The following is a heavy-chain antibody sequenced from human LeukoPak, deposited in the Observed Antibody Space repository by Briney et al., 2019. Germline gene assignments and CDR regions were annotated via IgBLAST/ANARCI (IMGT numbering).Heavy chain of an antibody. Sequence: GASVKVSCKASGYTFTSYGISWVRQAPGQGLEWMGWISAYNGNTNYAQKLQGRVTMTTDTSTSTAYMELSSLISDDTAVYYCARDVFAEYNTHHKFDPWGQGTLVTVSS. CDR3: ARDVFAEYNTHHKFDP. D-gene: IGHD1-14*01. CDR1: GYTFTSYG. CDR2: ISAYNGNT. J-gene: IGHJ5*02. V-gene: IGHV1-18*01.